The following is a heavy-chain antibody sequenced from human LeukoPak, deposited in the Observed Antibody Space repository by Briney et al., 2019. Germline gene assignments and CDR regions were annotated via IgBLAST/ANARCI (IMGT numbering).Heavy chain of an antibody. D-gene: IGHD3-10*01. V-gene: IGHV3-11*01. CDR3: ARRVGLYYGSGTNWFDP. CDR1: GFTFSDYY. CDR2: ISSGGSTI. J-gene: IGHJ5*02. Sequence: PGGSLILSCAASGFTFSDYYMSWSRQAPGEVLEWVSYISSGGSTIYYADSVKGGFTISRDNAKNSLYLQMNSLRAEDTAVYYCARRVGLYYGSGTNWFDPWGQGTLVTVSS.